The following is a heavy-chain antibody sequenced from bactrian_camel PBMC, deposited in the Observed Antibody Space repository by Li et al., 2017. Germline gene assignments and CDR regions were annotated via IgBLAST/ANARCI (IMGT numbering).Heavy chain of an antibody. CDR1: YTYEGGD. D-gene: IGHD6*01. CDR2: ISSAGSA. V-gene: IGHV3S55*01. Sequence: HVQLVESGGGSVQAGGSLRLSCGYTYEGGDMAWFRQAPGMEREGVAAISSAGSADYADSVKGRFTISKDNERNTLALQMNSLKPEGSAMYYCASAAYHSNWARLEKRYYSYWGQGTQVTVS. J-gene: IGHJ4*01. CDR3: ASAAYHSNWARLEKRYYSY.